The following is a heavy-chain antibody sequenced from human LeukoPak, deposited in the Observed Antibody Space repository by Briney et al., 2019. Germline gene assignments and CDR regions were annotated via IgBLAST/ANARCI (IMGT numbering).Heavy chain of an antibody. D-gene: IGHD1-26*01. Sequence: GGSLRLSCAASGFTFSDYYMSWIRQAPGKGLEWVGRIKSKTDGGTTDYAAPVKGRFTISRDDSKNTLYLQMNSLKTEDTAVYYCTTDIVGATPYDYWGQGTLVTVSS. CDR2: IKSKTDGGTT. J-gene: IGHJ4*02. CDR3: TTDIVGATPYDY. CDR1: GFTFSDYY. V-gene: IGHV3-15*01.